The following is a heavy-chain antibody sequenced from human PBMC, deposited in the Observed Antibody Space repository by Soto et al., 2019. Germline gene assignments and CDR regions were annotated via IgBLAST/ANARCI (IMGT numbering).Heavy chain of an antibody. D-gene: IGHD1-1*01. Sequence: SVKVSCKASGFTFSSSTVHWVRQARGQRLERIGWIVVGSGETNYAQMFQERVTISRDMSTSAAYMELSSLRIEDTAVYYCAVDRDVEMSTIYLYYWGQGTLVTVSS. CDR3: AVDRDVEMSTIYLYY. CDR1: GFTFSSST. V-gene: IGHV1-58*01. J-gene: IGHJ4*02. CDR2: IVVGSGET.